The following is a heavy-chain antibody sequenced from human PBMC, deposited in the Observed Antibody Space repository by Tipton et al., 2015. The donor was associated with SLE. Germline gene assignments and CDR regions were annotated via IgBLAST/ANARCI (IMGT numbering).Heavy chain of an antibody. D-gene: IGHD2-21*01. CDR3: AKTEDCASSDCYRSFDS. V-gene: IGHV4-39*02. CDR2: LYAGGST. J-gene: IGHJ4*02. CDR1: GVSISTSRYY. Sequence: LRLSCSVSGVSISTSRYYWGWIRQSPGQGLEWVGSLYAGGSTYFHPSLKSRASISADASKNHFSLKLNSVTAADTAVYYCAKTEDCASSDCYRSFDSWGQGTLVTVSS.